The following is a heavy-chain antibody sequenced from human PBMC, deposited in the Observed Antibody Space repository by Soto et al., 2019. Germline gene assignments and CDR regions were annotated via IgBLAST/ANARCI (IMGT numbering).Heavy chain of an antibody. Sequence: EVQLLESGGGLVQPGGSLRLSCAASGFTFSSYAMSWVRQAPGKGLEWVSAISGSGGSTYYGDSVKGRFTISRDNSKNTLYLQMNSLRAEETAVYYCAKTAAYCSGGSCYGRWGQGTLVTVSS. D-gene: IGHD2-15*01. J-gene: IGHJ4*02. V-gene: IGHV3-23*01. CDR1: GFTFSSYA. CDR3: AKTAAYCSGGSCYGR. CDR2: ISGSGGST.